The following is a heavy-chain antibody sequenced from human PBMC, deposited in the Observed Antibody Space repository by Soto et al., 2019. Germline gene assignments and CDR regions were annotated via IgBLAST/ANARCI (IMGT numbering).Heavy chain of an antibody. CDR1: GGSISSSSYY. D-gene: IGHD6-19*01. Sequence: SETLSLTCTVSGGSISSSSYYWGWIRQPPGKGLEWIGSIYYSGSTYYNPSLKSRVTISVDTSKNQFSLKLSSVTAADTAVYYCARHPAGVAVAGRRWGPYYFDYWGQGTLVTVSS. V-gene: IGHV4-39*01. J-gene: IGHJ4*02. CDR2: IYYSGST. CDR3: ARHPAGVAVAGRRWGPYYFDY.